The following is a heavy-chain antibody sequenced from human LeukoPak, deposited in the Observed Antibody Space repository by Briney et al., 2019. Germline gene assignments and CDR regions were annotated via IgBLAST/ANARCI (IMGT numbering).Heavy chain of an antibody. J-gene: IGHJ6*02. CDR3: ARDRRDSSGWGFYYYYGMDV. CDR1: GFTFSSYG. CDR2: IWYDGSNK. V-gene: IGHV3-33*01. Sequence: GRSLRLSCAASGFTFSSYGMHWVRQAPGKGLEWVAVIWYDGSNKYYADSVKGRFTISRDNSKNTLYLQMNSLRAEDTAVYYCARDRRDSSGWGFYYYYGMDVWGQGTTVTVSS. D-gene: IGHD6-19*01.